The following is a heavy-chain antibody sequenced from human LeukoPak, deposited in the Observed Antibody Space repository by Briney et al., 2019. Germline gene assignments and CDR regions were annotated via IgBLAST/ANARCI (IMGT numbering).Heavy chain of an antibody. D-gene: IGHD3-3*01. V-gene: IGHV4-59*01. J-gene: IGHJ4*02. CDR1: GGSIIGYY. Sequence: SETLSLTCTVSGGSIIGYYWNWIRQPPGKGLDWVGYIYHSGSTNYNPSLKSRVTISVDTSKTQISLKLRAVTAADTAVYYCARSRVWSDYWGYFDYWGQGTLVTVSS. CDR2: IYHSGST. CDR3: ARSRVWSDYWGYFDY.